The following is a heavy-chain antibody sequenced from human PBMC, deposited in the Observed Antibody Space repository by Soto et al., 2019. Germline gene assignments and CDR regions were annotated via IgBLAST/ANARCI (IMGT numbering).Heavy chain of an antibody. J-gene: IGHJ5*01. CDR1: GFTFSSYA. Sequence: EVQLLESGGGLVQPGGSLRLSCAASGFTFSSYAMSWVRQAPGKGLEWVSAISGSGGSTFYADSVKGRFTISIDTSKNTLFLQMNSLRAEDTAVYYCAKDRGRGYDWFDSWGQGTLVTVSS. V-gene: IGHV3-23*01. CDR2: ISGSGGST. D-gene: IGHD5-12*01. CDR3: AKDRGRGYDWFDS.